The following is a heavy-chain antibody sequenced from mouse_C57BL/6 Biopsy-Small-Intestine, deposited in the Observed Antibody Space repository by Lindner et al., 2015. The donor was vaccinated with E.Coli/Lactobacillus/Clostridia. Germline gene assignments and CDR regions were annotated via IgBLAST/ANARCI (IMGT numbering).Heavy chain of an antibody. J-gene: IGHJ4*01. Sequence: SVKVSCKASGYTFTSHDINWVRQASGQGLEWMGWMNPNSGGTDYAPKFQGRVTMTRNTSASTAYMELSSLRSEDTAVYYCARGPYYDYLWGTSRPYCLDSWGQGTLVTVSS. CDR2: MNPNSGGT. D-gene: IGHD2-4*01. V-gene: IGHV1S55*01. CDR1: GYTFTSHD. CDR3: ARGPYYDYLWGTSRPYCLDS.